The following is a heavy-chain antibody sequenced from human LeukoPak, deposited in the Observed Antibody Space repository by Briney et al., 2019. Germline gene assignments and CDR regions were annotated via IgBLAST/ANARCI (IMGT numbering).Heavy chain of an antibody. V-gene: IGHV3-23*01. D-gene: IGHD4-17*01. CDR3: AKGRHSYGDPSDY. CDR1: GFTFSSNG. J-gene: IGHJ4*02. CDR2: ISGSGGST. Sequence: PGGSLRLSCAASGFTFSSNGMTWVRQAPGKGLEWVSGISGSGGSTYYADSVKGRFTISRDNSKNTLYLQMNSLRAEDTAVYYCAKGRHSYGDPSDYWGQGTLVTVSS.